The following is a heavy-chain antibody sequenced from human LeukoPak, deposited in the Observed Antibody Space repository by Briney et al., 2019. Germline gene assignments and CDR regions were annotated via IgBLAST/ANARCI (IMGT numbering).Heavy chain of an antibody. Sequence: AGGSLRLSCAPSGLTFSSTLMSWVRQAPGRGLEWVSIIYSGGTTHYADSVKGRFTISRDNSKNMLYLQMDSLRVGDTAIYYCARNTDYYGSGTYGYFDHWGRGTLVTVSS. CDR2: IYSGGTT. CDR1: GLTFSSTL. V-gene: IGHV3-53*01. CDR3: ARNTDYYGSGTYGYFDH. J-gene: IGHJ2*01. D-gene: IGHD3-10*01.